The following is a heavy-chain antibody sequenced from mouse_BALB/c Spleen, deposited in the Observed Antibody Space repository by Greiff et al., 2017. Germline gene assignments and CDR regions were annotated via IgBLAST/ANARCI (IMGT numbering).Heavy chain of an antibody. V-gene: IGHV14-3*02. Sequence: VQLQQSGAELVKPGASVKLSCTASGFNIKDTYMHWVKQRPEQGLEWIGRIDPANGNTKYDPKFQGKATITADTSSNTAYLQLSSLTSEDTAVYYCARRTMITRGYFDYWGQGTTLTVSS. CDR1: GFNIKDTY. D-gene: IGHD2-4*01. J-gene: IGHJ2*01. CDR3: ARRTMITRGYFDY. CDR2: IDPANGNT.